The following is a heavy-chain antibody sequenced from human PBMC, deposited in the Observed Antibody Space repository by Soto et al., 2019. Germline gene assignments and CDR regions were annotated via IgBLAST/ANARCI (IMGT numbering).Heavy chain of an antibody. CDR2: ISGSSRYT. CDR1: GFNFSDHY. J-gene: IGHJ4*02. Sequence: GGSLRLSCVASGFNFSDHYMNWIRQAPGKGLEWVSYISGSSRYTNFADSVKGRFTISRDSAKNSLYLQMNSLRAEDTAVYYCARHTSGWHYYDYWGQGTPVTVSS. D-gene: IGHD6-19*01. V-gene: IGHV3-11*06. CDR3: ARHTSGWHYYDY.